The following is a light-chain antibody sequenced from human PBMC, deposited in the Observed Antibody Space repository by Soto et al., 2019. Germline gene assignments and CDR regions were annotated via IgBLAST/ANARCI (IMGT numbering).Light chain of an antibody. CDR2: VVS. V-gene: IGKV2-29*01. CDR1: QSLLHSDGKTP. CDR3: MQGIHLPRIT. Sequence: DVVMTQTPLSLSVTPGQPASISCKSSQSLLHSDGKTPLYWYVHRAGQSPHFMIYVVSSRFSGVPDRFSGSGSGTDFTLKISRVEADDVGVKYRMQGIHLPRITFGQGTRLDIK. J-gene: IGKJ5*01.